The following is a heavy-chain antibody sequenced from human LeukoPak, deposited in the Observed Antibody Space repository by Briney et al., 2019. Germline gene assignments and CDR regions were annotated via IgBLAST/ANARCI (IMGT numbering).Heavy chain of an antibody. CDR3: ARDLGSSYNWFDP. D-gene: IGHD1-26*01. CDR2: ICYSGST. V-gene: IGHV4-31*03. J-gene: IGHJ5*02. Sequence: SETLSLTCTVSGGSISSGGYYWSWIRQHPGKGLEWIGYICYSGSTYYNPSLKSRVTISVDTSKNQFSLKLSSVTATDTAVYYCARDLGSSYNWFDPWGQGTLVTVSS. CDR1: GGSISSGGYY.